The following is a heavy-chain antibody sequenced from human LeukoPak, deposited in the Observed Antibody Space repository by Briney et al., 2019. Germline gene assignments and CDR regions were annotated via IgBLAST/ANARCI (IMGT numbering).Heavy chain of an antibody. CDR3: AKTITMVRGVIMGDYYYGMDV. J-gene: IGHJ6*02. Sequence: LGGSLRLSCAASGFTFSSYAMSWVRQAPGKGLEWVSAISGSGGSTYYADSVKGRFTISRDNSKNTLYLQMNSLRAEDTAVYYCAKTITMVRGVIMGDYYYGMDVWGQGTTVTVSS. CDR1: GFTFSSYA. V-gene: IGHV3-23*01. D-gene: IGHD3-10*01. CDR2: ISGSGGST.